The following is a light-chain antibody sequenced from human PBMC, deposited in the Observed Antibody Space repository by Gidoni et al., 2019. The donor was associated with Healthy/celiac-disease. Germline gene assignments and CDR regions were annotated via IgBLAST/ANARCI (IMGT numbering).Light chain of an antibody. V-gene: IGKV3-11*01. Sequence: EIVLTQPPATLSFSPGERATLSCRASPSVSSYLAWYQQKPGQAPRLLIYDASNRATGIPARFSGSGSGTDFTLTISSLEPEDFAVYYCQQRSNWPLTFGGGTKVEIK. J-gene: IGKJ4*01. CDR2: DAS. CDR1: PSVSSY. CDR3: QQRSNWPLT.